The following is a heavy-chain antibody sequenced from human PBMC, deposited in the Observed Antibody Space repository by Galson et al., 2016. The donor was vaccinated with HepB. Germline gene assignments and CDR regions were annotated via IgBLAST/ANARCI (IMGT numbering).Heavy chain of an antibody. V-gene: IGHV1-69*13. J-gene: IGHJ6*02. CDR2: IIPIFGTA. CDR3: ARKGGRTATNGMDV. D-gene: IGHD1-1*01. CDR1: GGTFSSYA. Sequence: SVKVSCKASGGTFSSYAISWVRQAPGQGLEWMGGIIPIFGTANYAQKFQGRVTITADESTSTAYMELSRLRSDDTAVYYCARKGGRTATNGMDVWGQGTTVTVSS.